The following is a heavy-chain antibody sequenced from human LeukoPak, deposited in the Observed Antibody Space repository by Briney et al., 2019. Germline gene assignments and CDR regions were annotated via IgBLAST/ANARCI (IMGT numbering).Heavy chain of an antibody. J-gene: IGHJ6*03. CDR2: IIPIFGTA. V-gene: IGHV1-69*05. D-gene: IGHD6-6*01. CDR3: ARVLPEYSSSSGYYYYYMDV. CDR1: GGTFSSYA. Sequence: SVKVSCKASGGTFSSYAISWVRQAPGQGLEWMGGIIPIFGTANYAQKFQGRVTITTDESTSTAYMELSSLRSEDTAAYYCARVLPEYSSSSGYYYYYMDVWGKGTTVTVSS.